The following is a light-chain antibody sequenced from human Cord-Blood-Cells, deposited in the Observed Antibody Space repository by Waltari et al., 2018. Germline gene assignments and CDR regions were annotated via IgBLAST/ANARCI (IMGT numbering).Light chain of an antibody. CDR1: QGLSSY. CDR2: AAS. V-gene: IGKV1D-8*01. J-gene: IGKJ1*01. CDR3: QQYYSFPRT. Sequence: VIWMTQSASLLSASTGDRVTISCRMSQGLSSYLAWYQQKPGKAPELLIYAASTWQSGGPSRFSGSVSGTDFTLTISCLQSEDFATDYCQQYYSFPRTFGQGTKVEIK.